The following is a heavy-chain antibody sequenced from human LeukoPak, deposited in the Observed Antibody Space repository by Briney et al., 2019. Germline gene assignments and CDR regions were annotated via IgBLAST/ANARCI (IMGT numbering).Heavy chain of an antibody. CDR3: ARVGVSGFDY. V-gene: IGHV3-21*01. J-gene: IGHJ4*02. Sequence: TGGSLRLSCAASGFTFSSYSMNWVRQAPGKGLGWVSSISSSSSYIYYADSVKGRFTISRDNAKNSLYLQMNSLRAEDTAVYYCARVGVSGFDYWGQGTLVTVSS. CDR1: GFTFSSYS. CDR2: ISSSSSYI. D-gene: IGHD3-10*01.